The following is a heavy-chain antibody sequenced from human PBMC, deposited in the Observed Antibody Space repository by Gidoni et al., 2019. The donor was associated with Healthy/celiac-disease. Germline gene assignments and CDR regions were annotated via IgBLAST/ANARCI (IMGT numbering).Heavy chain of an antibody. CDR3: AREGSLSEGYYYGMDV. CDR1: GFTFSSYD. V-gene: IGHV3-13*01. CDR2: SGTAGDT. Sequence: EVQLVESGGGLVQPGGSLRLSCAASGFTFSSYDMHWVRHATGKGLEWVSASGTAGDTYYPGSVKGRFTISRENAKNSLYLQMNSLRAGDTAVYYCAREGSLSEGYYYGMDVWGQGTTVTVSS. J-gene: IGHJ6*02. D-gene: IGHD2-2*01.